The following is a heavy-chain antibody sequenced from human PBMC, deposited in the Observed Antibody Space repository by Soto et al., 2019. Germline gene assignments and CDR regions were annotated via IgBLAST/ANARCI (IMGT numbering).Heavy chain of an antibody. CDR3: VKVGVGCSGGSCYSGLYTMDV. D-gene: IGHD2-15*01. CDR1: GFTFSSYA. CDR2: ISSNGGST. J-gene: IGHJ6*02. V-gene: IGHV3-64D*06. Sequence: GSLRLSCSASGFTFSSYAMHWVRQAPGKGLEYVSAISSNGGSTYYADSVKGRFTISRDNSKNTLYLQMSSLRAEDTAVYYCVKVGVGCSGGSCYSGLYTMDVWGQGTTVTVSS.